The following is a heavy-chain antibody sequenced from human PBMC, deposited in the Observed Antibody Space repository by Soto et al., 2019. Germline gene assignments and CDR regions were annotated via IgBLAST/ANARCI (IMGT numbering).Heavy chain of an antibody. CDR3: ARDSYYDILTGYSRNAFDV. CDR1: GYTFIGYY. J-gene: IGHJ3*01. D-gene: IGHD3-9*01. CDR2: INPNSGGT. V-gene: IGHV1-2*02. Sequence: ASVKVSCKTSGYTFIGYYIHWVRRAPGQGLEWMGWINPNSGGTNYAQKFQGRVTVTRDTSISTAYMELSRLRADDTAVYYCARDSYYDILTGYSRNAFDVWGQRTMVTVS.